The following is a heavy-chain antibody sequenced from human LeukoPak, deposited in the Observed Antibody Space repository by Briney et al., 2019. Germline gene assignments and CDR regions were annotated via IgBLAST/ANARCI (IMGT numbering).Heavy chain of an antibody. CDR2: IIPTLDTV. D-gene: IGHD3-10*01. J-gene: IGHJ5*02. Sequence: ASVKVSCKVSGDTFSTYGISWVRQAPGQGLEWMGRIIPTLDTVKSAQKFQGRVTITADESTSTAYMELSSLRSEDTAVYYCARDQTGITMVRGVPGDNWFDPWGQGTLVTVSS. V-gene: IGHV1-69*11. CDR3: ARDQTGITMVRGVPGDNWFDP. CDR1: GDTFSTYG.